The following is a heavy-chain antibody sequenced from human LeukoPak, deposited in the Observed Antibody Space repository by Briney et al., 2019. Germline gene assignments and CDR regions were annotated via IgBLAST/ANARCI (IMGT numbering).Heavy chain of an antibody. J-gene: IGHJ4*02. CDR2: ISYDGSNK. Sequence: GGSLRLSCAASGFTFSSYGMHWVRQAPGKGLEWVAVISYDGSNKYYADSVKGRFTISRDNSKNTLYLQMNSLRAEDTAVYYCARDLSLYCSGGSCYSLNYWGQGTLVTVSS. V-gene: IGHV3-30*03. D-gene: IGHD2-15*01. CDR1: GFTFSSYG. CDR3: ARDLSLYCSGGSCYSLNY.